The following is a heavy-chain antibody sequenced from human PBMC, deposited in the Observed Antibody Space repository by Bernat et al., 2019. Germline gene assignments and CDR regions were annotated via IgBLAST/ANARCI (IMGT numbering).Heavy chain of an antibody. CDR2: IRQDGNEK. D-gene: IGHD2/OR15-2a*01. CDR1: GFSSSSYW. Sequence: ELQLVESGGGLVQPGGSLRPSCAAPGFSSSSYWMTWVRQAPGKGLEWVANIRQDGNEKYYVESVKGRFTVSRDKAKNSLYLQMRSVRAEDTAVYCCARDCKDFDYWGRGTLVTVSS. J-gene: IGHJ4*02. CDR3: ARDCKDFDY. V-gene: IGHV3-7*04.